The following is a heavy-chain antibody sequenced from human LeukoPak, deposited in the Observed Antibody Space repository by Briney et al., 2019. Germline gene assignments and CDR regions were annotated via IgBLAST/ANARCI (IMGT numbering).Heavy chain of an antibody. V-gene: IGHV3-33*08. CDR1: GFTFSSYG. D-gene: IGHD6-19*01. Sequence: GRSLRLSRAASGFTFSSYGMHWVRQAPGKGLEWVAVIWYDGSNKYYADSVKGRFTISRDNSKNTLYLQMNSLRAEDTAVYYCAREGGQWLQQRYGMDVWGKGTTVTVSS. CDR2: IWYDGSNK. J-gene: IGHJ6*04. CDR3: AREGGQWLQQRYGMDV.